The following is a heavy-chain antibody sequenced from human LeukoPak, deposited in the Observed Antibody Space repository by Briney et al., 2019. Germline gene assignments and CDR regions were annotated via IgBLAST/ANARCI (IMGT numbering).Heavy chain of an antibody. D-gene: IGHD5-12*01. CDR2: IKSKTDGGTT. Sequence: PGGSLRLSCAASGFALSNAWMSWVRQAPGKGLEWVGRIKSKTDGGTTDYAAPVKGRFAISRDDSKNTLYLQMNSLKTEDTAVYYCTMQVATIYDYWGQGTLVTVSS. J-gene: IGHJ4*02. CDR3: TMQVATIYDY. CDR1: GFALSNAW. V-gene: IGHV3-15*01.